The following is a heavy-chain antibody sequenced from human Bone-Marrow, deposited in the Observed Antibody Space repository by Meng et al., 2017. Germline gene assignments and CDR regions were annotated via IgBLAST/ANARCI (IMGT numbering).Heavy chain of an antibody. Sequence: GESLKISCAASGFTFSSYDMNWVRQAPGKGLGWVSYISSSGSTIYYEDSVKGRFTITRDKAKNSLYLQKNSLRAEDTAVYYCARRGLEYYYDSSGYPEAYYYYGMDVWGQGTTVTVSS. CDR3: ARRGLEYYYDSSGYPEAYYYYGMDV. CDR2: ISSSGSTI. D-gene: IGHD3-22*01. CDR1: GFTFSSYD. J-gene: IGHJ6*02. V-gene: IGHV3-48*03.